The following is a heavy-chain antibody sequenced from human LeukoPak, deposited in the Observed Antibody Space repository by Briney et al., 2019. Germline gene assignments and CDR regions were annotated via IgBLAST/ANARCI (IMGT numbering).Heavy chain of an antibody. V-gene: IGHV1-69*05. CDR3: ARDSGSYLYFDY. J-gene: IGHJ4*02. CDR2: IIPIFGTA. D-gene: IGHD1-26*01. Sequence: IFRRYAIRWVGQPGGREGAGMGGIIPIFGTANYAQKFQGRVTITTDESTSTAYMELSSLRSEDTAVNYCARDSGSYLYFDYWGQGTLVTVSS. CDR1: IFRRYA.